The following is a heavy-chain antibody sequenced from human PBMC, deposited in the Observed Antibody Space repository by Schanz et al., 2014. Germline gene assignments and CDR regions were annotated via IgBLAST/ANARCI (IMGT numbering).Heavy chain of an antibody. J-gene: IGHJ6*02. Sequence: QVQLVESGGGVVQPGRSLRLSCATSGFTFSRFGMHWVRQAPGKGLEWVSTIYSSGSTYYADSVRGRFTISRDNSMNTVYLQMNSLRSDDAAVYYCARAQGVIRLYYGVDVWGQGTTVTVSS. CDR1: GFTFSRFG. CDR2: IYSSGST. CDR3: ARAQGVIRLYYGVDV. V-gene: IGHV3-NL1*01. D-gene: IGHD3-10*01.